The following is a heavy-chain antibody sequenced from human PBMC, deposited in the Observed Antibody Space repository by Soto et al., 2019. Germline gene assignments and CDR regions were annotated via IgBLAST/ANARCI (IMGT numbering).Heavy chain of an antibody. J-gene: IGHJ4*02. CDR3: ARSPGSTTANYCDS. Sequence: PSETLSLTCSVSGASLSGYYWNWIRQPPGKGLEWIGYTYYSGSTNYNPSLNSRVTISVDTSKNQFSLKLRSVTAADTAMYYCARSPGSTTANYCDSWGQGALVTVSS. CDR1: GASLSGYY. V-gene: IGHV4-59*08. CDR2: TYYSGST. D-gene: IGHD4-17*01.